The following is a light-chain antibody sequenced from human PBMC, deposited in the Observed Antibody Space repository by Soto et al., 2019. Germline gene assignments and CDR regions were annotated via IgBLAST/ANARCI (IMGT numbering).Light chain of an antibody. J-gene: IGKJ2*01. V-gene: IGKV1-5*03. CDR3: QQYNSYPYS. Sequence: DIQMTQSPSTLSAAVGDRVTITCRASQSISSWLAWYQQKPGKAPKLLIYKASSLESGVPSRFSGSGSGTEFTLTISSLQPDDFATYYCQQYNSYPYSFGQGTKLEIK. CDR2: KAS. CDR1: QSISSW.